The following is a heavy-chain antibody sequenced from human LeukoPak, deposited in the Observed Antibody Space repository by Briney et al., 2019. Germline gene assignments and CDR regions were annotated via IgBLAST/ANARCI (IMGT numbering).Heavy chain of an antibody. V-gene: IGHV3-7*05. CDR3: ARDLGIAARPVFDQ. Sequence: QTGGSLRLSCAASGFTFSSYWMTWVRQAPGKGLEWVANIKHDGSEEYYVDSVKGRFTISRDDSKNTLYLQVDSLRAEDTAVYYCARDLGIAARPVFDQWGQGTLVTVSS. J-gene: IGHJ4*02. CDR2: IKHDGSEE. D-gene: IGHD6-6*01. CDR1: GFTFSSYW.